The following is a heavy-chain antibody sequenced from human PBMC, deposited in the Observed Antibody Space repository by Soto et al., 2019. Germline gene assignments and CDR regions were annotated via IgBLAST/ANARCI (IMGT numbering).Heavy chain of an antibody. CDR1: GFNFSSYV. CDR3: ARDGQWLPRNGLRSSYYFDY. D-gene: IGHD6-19*01. Sequence: QVQLVESGGGVVQPGRSLRLSCAASGFNFSSYVMHWVRQAPGKGLEWVAVIWYGGGNKYYADSVKGRFTISRDNSKNTVYLQMNSLRGEDKAVYYCARDGQWLPRNGLRSSYYFDYWGQGTLVTVSS. J-gene: IGHJ4*02. V-gene: IGHV3-33*01. CDR2: IWYGGGNK.